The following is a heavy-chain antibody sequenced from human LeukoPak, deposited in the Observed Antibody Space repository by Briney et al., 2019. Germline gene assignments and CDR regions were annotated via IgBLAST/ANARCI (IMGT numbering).Heavy chain of an antibody. Sequence: GGSLRLSCAASGFTFSRYAMNWVRQAPGKGLEWVSAISNGGDTTYYADSVKGRFTISRDNSKHTLYLQMNSLRAEDTAVYYCAKDLPYQAYPGYYFDSWGQGTLVTVSS. CDR2: ISNGGDTT. CDR3: AKDLPYQAYPGYYFDS. J-gene: IGHJ4*02. CDR1: GFTFSRYA. D-gene: IGHD1-14*01. V-gene: IGHV3-23*01.